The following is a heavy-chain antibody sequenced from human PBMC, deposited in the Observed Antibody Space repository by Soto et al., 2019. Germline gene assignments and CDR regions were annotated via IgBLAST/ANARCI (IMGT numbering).Heavy chain of an antibody. CDR3: AKFKVFNWNYVFDY. CDR1: GFTFSNFA. D-gene: IGHD1-7*01. CDR2: IGGSSGTT. V-gene: IGHV3-23*01. J-gene: IGHJ4*02. Sequence: PGGSLRLSCAASGFTFSNFAMSWVRQAPGKGLEWASAIGGSSGTTFYADSVKGRFTISKDYAKNMLYIQMNSLRAEDTAVYYCAKFKVFNWNYVFDYCGQGVPVTVSS.